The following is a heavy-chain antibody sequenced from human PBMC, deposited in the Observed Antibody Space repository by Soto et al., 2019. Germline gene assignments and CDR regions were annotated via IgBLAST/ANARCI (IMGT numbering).Heavy chain of an antibody. V-gene: IGHV3-30*18. Sequence: GGSLRLSCAAPGFTFSSYGMHWVPPAPGKGLEWVAVISYDGSNKYYADSVKGRFTISRDNSKNTLYLQMNSLRAEDTAVYYCAKDRRKVVVAAPFDYWGQGTLVTVSS. CDR1: GFTFSSYG. D-gene: IGHD2-15*01. CDR3: AKDRRKVVVAAPFDY. CDR2: ISYDGSNK. J-gene: IGHJ4*02.